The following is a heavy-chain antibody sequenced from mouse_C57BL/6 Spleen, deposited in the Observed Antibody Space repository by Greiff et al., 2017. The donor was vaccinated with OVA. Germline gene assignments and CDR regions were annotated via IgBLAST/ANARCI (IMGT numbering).Heavy chain of an antibody. J-gene: IGHJ2*01. Sequence: QVQLQQPGAELVKPGASVKLSCKASGYTFTSYWMQWVKQRPGQGLEWIGEIDPSDSYTNYNQKFKGKATLTVDTSSSTAYMQLSSLTSEDSAVYYCAQTAQAGYFDYWGQGTTLTVSS. CDR1: GYTFTSYW. D-gene: IGHD3-2*02. CDR2: IDPSDSYT. CDR3: AQTAQAGYFDY. V-gene: IGHV1-50*01.